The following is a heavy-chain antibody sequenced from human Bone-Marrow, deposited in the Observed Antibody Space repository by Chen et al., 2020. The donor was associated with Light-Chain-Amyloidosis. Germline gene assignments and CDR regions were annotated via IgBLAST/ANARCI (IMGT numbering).Heavy chain of an antibody. D-gene: IGHD5-18*01. V-gene: IGHV4-34*01. J-gene: IGHJ6*02. CDR3: ARGRGYSYCFSYYYSGIDV. CDR1: GGSFSGYY. CDR2: INHSGST. Sequence: QVQLQQWGAGLLKPSETLSLTCAVYGGSFSGYYWSWISQPPGKGLEWIGEINHSGSTNYNPSLQSRVTISVDTSKLQFSLKLSSVTAAHPAVYYFARGRGYSYCFSYYYSGIDVLSQGTTVTVSS.